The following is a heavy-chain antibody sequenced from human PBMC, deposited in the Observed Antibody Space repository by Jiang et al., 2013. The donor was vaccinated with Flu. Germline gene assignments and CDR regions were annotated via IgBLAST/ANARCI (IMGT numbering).Heavy chain of an antibody. CDR1: GYTFTTYY. CDR3: ARDSSSETYPLLLYYFDL. V-gene: IGHV1-46*01. J-gene: IGHJ2*01. D-gene: IGHD2-15*01. Sequence: KASGYTFTTYYIHWVRQAPGQGLEWMGLISPSGAGTSYAQRFQGRLTMTGDTSTGTVYMELSSLRSDDKAVYYCARDSSSETYPLLLYYFDLWGRGTLVTVSS. CDR2: ISPSGAGT.